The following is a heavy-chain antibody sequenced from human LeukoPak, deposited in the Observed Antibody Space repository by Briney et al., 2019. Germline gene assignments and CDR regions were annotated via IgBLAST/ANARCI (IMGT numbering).Heavy chain of an antibody. CDR2: IYSGGST. J-gene: IGHJ4*02. V-gene: IGHV3-53*01. CDR3: ARARMGDYGSGSYFLDY. CDR1: GFTFSSNY. D-gene: IGHD3-10*01. Sequence: GGSLRLSCAASGFTFSSNYMSWVRQAPGKGLEGVSVIYSGGSTYYADSVKGRFTISRDNSKNTLYLQMNSLRAEDTAVYYCARARMGDYGSGSYFLDYWGQGTLVTVSS.